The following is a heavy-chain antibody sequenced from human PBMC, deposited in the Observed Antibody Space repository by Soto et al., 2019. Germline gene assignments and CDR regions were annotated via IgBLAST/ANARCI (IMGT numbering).Heavy chain of an antibody. D-gene: IGHD6-6*01. V-gene: IGHV3-7*03. CDR3: ARGAGYSSSSDDYYYYGMDV. Sequence: GSLRLSCAASGFTFSSYWMSWVRQAPGKGLEWVANIKQDGSEKYYVDSVKGRFTISRDNAKNSLYLQMNSLRAEDTAVYYCARGAGYSSSSDDYYYYGMDVWGQGTTVTVSS. CDR1: GFTFSSYW. CDR2: IKQDGSEK. J-gene: IGHJ6*02.